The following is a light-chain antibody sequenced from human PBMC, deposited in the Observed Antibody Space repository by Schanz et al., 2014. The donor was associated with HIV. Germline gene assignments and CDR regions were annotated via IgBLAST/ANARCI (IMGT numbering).Light chain of an antibody. J-gene: IGLJ2*01. CDR3: SSYAGSKIVV. Sequence: QSVLTQPPSASGSPGQSVTISCTGTSSDVGGYEYVSWYQQHPGRAPKLMISEVYKRPSGVPDRFSGSKSGNTASLTVSGLQAEDEADYYCSSYAGSKIVVFGGGTKLTVL. V-gene: IGLV2-8*01. CDR2: EVY. CDR1: SSDVGGYEY.